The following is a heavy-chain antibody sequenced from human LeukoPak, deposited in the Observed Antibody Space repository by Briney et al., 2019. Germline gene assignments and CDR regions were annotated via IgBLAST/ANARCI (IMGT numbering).Heavy chain of an antibody. J-gene: IGHJ2*01. V-gene: IGHV4-4*09. CDR1: GGSVSSYY. CDR3: ARFYSGPSGWFVLWYFDL. D-gene: IGHD6-19*01. CDR2: IYDSENT. Sequence: PSETLSLTCTVPGGSVSSYYWSWLRQTPGKGLERIGYIYDSENTNSNSSLKSRVTMSVDTSKNRFFLKLSSLTAAATAVYYCARFYSGPSGWFVLWYFDLWGRGTLVTVSS.